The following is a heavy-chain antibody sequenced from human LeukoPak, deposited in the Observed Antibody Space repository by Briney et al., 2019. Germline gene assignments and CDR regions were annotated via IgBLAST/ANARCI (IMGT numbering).Heavy chain of an antibody. CDR1: GGTFSSYA. CDR3: ASYYYGSGSYYSGNFDY. D-gene: IGHD3-10*01. V-gene: IGHV1-69*13. J-gene: IGHJ4*02. Sequence: ASVKVSCKASGGTFSSYAISWVRQAPGQGLEWMGGIIPTFGTANYAQKFQGRVTITADESTSTAYMELSSLRSEDTAVYYCASYYYGSGSYYSGNFDYWGQGTLVTVSS. CDR2: IIPTFGTA.